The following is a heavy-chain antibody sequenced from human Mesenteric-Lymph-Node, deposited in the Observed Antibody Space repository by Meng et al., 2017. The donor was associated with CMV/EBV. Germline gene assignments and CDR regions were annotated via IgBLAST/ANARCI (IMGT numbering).Heavy chain of an antibody. CDR2: IYSGGST. D-gene: IGHD3-10*01. Sequence: GESLKISCAASGFTVSSYYMSWVRQAPGKGLEWVSVIYSGGSTYYADSVKGRFTLSRDNSKNTLYLQLNSLRAEDTAVYYCAKSRGHWQFDLWGRGTLVTVSS. J-gene: IGHJ2*01. CDR3: AKSRGHWQFDL. CDR1: GFTVSSYY. V-gene: IGHV3-53*01.